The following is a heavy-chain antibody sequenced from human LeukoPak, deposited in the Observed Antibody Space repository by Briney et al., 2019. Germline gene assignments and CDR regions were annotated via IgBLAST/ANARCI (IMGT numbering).Heavy chain of an antibody. CDR1: GGSISSSSYY. V-gene: IGHV4-39*01. CDR2: IYYSGST. J-gene: IGHJ4*02. D-gene: IGHD3-22*01. CDR3: ARGSGYYYVDFDY. Sequence: SETLSLTCTVSGGSISSSSYYWGWIRRPPGKGLEWIGSIYYSGSTYYNPSLKSRVSISVDTSKNQFSLKLSSVTAADTALYYCARGSGYYYVDFDYWGQGTLVTASS.